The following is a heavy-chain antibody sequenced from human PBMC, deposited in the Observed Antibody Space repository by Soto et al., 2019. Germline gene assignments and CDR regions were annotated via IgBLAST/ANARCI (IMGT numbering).Heavy chain of an antibody. J-gene: IGHJ4*02. Sequence: QVQLVQSGAEVKKPGSSVKVSCKASGGTFSSYTISWVRQAPGQGLEWMGRIIPILGIANYAQKFQGRVTITAHKSTSTAYMELSSLRSEDTAVYYCEALDGDYVGYFDYWGQGTLVTFSS. CDR2: IIPILGIA. CDR1: GGTFSSYT. D-gene: IGHD4-17*01. V-gene: IGHV1-69*02. CDR3: EALDGDYVGYFDY.